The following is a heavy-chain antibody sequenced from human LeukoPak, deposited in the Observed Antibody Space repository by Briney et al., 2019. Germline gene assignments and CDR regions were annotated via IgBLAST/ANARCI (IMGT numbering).Heavy chain of an antibody. CDR2: IIPIFGTA. CDR1: GGTFSSYA. D-gene: IGHD1-20*01. CDR3: ATSITGTTGASWYYYYGMDV. Sequence: SVKVSCKASGGTFSSYAISWVRQAPGQGLEWVGGIIPIFGTANYAQKFQGRVTITADESTSTAYMELSSLRSEDTAVYYCATSITGTTGASWYYYYGMDVWGKGTTVTVSS. V-gene: IGHV1-69*13. J-gene: IGHJ6*04.